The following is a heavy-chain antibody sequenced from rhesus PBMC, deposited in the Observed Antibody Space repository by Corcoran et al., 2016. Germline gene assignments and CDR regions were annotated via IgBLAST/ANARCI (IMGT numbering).Heavy chain of an antibody. J-gene: IGHJ4*01. V-gene: IGHV5S1*01. Sequence: EVQLVQSGAEVKRPGESLRISCKTSGYSFTSSWISWGRQMPGKGLEWMGSIYPGDSDTRYNPSFQGHVTISADKSISTTYLQWSSLKASDTATYYCAKGGGSWKFDYWGQGVLVTVSS. D-gene: IGHD6-25*01. CDR3: AKGGGSWKFDY. CDR2: IYPGDSDT. CDR1: GYSFTSSW.